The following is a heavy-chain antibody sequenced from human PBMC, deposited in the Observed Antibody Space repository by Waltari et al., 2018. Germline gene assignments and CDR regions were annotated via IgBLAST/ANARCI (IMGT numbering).Heavy chain of an antibody. J-gene: IGHJ5*02. V-gene: IGHV4-39*01. CDR3: VGHPWDYSSLNLFDP. D-gene: IGHD4-4*01. Sequence: QLKLQESGPGQGKASETLSITCAVSGVSIHTYTYYWGWIRQPPGRGREWIGTIYVPVRTYYNPSLKSRLTISVDTPRNQFSLKLTSVNAADTAVYYCVGHPWDYSSLNLFDPWCPGTLVTVSS. CDR1: GVSIHTYTYY. CDR2: IYVPVRT.